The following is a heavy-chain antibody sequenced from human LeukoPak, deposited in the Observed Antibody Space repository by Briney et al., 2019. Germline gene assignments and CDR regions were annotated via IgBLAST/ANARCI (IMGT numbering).Heavy chain of an antibody. CDR3: ARTRSQTNLDDILTGYQDY. J-gene: IGHJ4*02. D-gene: IGHD3-9*01. CDR1: GGSISSYY. CDR2: IYTSGST. Sequence: NSSETLSLTCTVSGGSISSYYWSWIRQPAGKGLEWIGRIYTSGSTNYNPSLKSRVTMSVDTSKNQFSLKLSSVTAADTAVYYCARTRSQTNLDDILTGYQDYWGQGTLVTVSS. V-gene: IGHV4-4*07.